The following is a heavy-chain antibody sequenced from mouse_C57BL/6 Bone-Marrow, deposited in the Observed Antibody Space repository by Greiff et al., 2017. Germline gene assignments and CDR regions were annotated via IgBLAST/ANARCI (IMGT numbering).Heavy chain of an antibody. Sequence: VKVVESGAELVRPGASVTLSCKASGYTFTDYEMHWVKQTPVHGLEWIGAIDPETGGTAYNQEFKGKAILTADKSSSTAYMELRSLTSEDSAVYYCTRGGIYYGSPFDYWGQGTTLTVSS. J-gene: IGHJ2*01. D-gene: IGHD1-1*01. CDR1: GYTFTDYE. CDR2: IDPETGGT. CDR3: TRGGIYYGSPFDY. V-gene: IGHV1-15*01.